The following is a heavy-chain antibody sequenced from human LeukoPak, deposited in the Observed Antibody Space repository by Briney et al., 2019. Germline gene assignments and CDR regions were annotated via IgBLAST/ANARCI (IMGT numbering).Heavy chain of an antibody. D-gene: IGHD3-3*01. CDR1: GGSISSGSYY. J-gene: IGHJ6*03. Sequence: PSETLSLTCTVSGGSISSGSYYWSWIRQPAGKGLEWIGRIYTSGSTNYNPSLKSRVTISVDTSKNQFSLKVNSVTAADTAVYYCARIGDSYYDFWSGYYSYYYYYMDVWGKGTTVTVSS. CDR2: IYTSGST. CDR3: ARIGDSYYDFWSGYYSYYYYYMDV. V-gene: IGHV4-61*02.